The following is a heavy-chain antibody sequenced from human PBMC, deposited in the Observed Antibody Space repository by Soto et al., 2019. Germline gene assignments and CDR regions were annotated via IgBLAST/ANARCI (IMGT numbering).Heavy chain of an antibody. D-gene: IGHD1-1*01. Sequence: ASVKVSCKASGYTFTSYDIYWVRQATGQGLEWMGWMNPNTGNSGYAQKFQGRVTMTSDTSISTAHMELSSLRSEDTAVYYCARRAETNGWNGFGADKYYFDFCGQGTLVTVSS. CDR3: ARRAETNGWNGFGADKYYFDF. CDR1: GYTFTSYD. CDR2: MNPNTGNS. V-gene: IGHV1-8*01. J-gene: IGHJ4*02.